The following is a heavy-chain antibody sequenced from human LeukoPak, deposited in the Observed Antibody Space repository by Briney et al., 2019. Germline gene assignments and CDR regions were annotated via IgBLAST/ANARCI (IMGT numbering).Heavy chain of an antibody. CDR1: GFTFSNAW. J-gene: IGHJ5*02. D-gene: IGHD5-18*01. V-gene: IGHV3-15*01. CDR2: IKSKTDGGTT. CDR3: TTGRGIQLWTRNPFDP. Sequence: GGSLRLSCAASGFTFSNAWMSWVRQAPGKGLEWVGRIKSKTDGGTTDYAAPVKGRFTIPRDDSKNTLYLQMNSLKTEDTAVYYCTTGRGIQLWTRNPFDPWGQGTLVTVSS.